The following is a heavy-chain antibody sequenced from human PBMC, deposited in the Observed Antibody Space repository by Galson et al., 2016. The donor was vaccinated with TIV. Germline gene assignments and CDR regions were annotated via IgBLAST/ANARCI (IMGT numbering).Heavy chain of an antibody. J-gene: IGHJ4*02. D-gene: IGHD3-22*01. V-gene: IGHV1-24*01. CDR1: GDSLTDLV. CDR3: ATVAWFPGLSLDN. CDR2: FDPEVQKT. Sequence: KVSCKVSGDSLTDLVIHWVRQAPGKGLEWVGGFDPEVQKTIYAQNFQGRVTLTAGTSIDTAYMELGSLRFEDTAVYFCATVAWFPGLSLDNWGQGTLVTVSS.